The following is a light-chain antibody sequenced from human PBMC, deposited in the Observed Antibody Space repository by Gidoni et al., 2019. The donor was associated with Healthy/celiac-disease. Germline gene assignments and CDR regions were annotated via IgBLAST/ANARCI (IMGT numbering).Light chain of an antibody. Sequence: DIVMTQSPLSLPVTPGEPASISCRSSQSLLHSNGYNYLDWYLQKPGPSPQLLIYLGSNRASGVPDRFSGSGSGTDFTLKISRVEAEDFGVYYCMQALQTPRTFGPGTKVDIK. J-gene: IGKJ3*01. CDR2: LGS. CDR1: QSLLHSNGYNY. CDR3: MQALQTPRT. V-gene: IGKV2-28*01.